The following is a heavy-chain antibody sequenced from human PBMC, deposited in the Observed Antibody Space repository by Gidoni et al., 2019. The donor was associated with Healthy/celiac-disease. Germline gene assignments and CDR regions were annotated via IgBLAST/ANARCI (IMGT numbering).Heavy chain of an antibody. CDR2: IYTSGST. V-gene: IGHV4-61*02. J-gene: IGHJ6*02. Sequence: QVQLQESGPGLVKPSQTLSLTCTVSGGSISSGSYYWSWIRQPAGKGLEWIGRIYTSGSTNYNPSLKSRVTISVDTSKNQLSLKLSSVTAADTAVYYCARASDYYDGMDVWGQGTTVTVSS. CDR3: ARASDYYDGMDV. CDR1: GGSISSGSYY.